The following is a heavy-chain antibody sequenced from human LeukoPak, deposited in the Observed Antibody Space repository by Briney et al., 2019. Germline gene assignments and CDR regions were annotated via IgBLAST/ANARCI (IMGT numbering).Heavy chain of an antibody. CDR3: AKDKQWLARGSFDY. D-gene: IGHD6-19*01. CDR1: EFSFNNYA. J-gene: IGHJ4*02. CDR2: ISSSGSGSNT. V-gene: IGHV3-23*01. Sequence: GGSLRLSCAASEFSFNNYAMSWVRQAPGKGLEWVSGISSSGSGSNTYYADSVKGRFTISRDTSKNTVYLHMNSLRVEDTAVYYCAKDKQWLARGSFDYWGQGTLVTVSS.